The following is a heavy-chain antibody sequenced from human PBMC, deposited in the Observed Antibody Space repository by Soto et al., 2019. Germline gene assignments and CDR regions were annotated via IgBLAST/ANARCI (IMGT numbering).Heavy chain of an antibody. CDR1: GFTFSIYS. Sequence: SLRLSCAASGFTFSIYSINWVLQALGKGLEWVSSISSDSSYIYYADSVRGRFTISRDNAKNSLYLQMNSLRAEDTAVYYCARSPGRDGYNNFDYWGQGTLVTVSS. V-gene: IGHV3-21*01. J-gene: IGHJ4*02. CDR3: ARSPGRDGYNNFDY. D-gene: IGHD5-12*01. CDR2: ISSDSSYI.